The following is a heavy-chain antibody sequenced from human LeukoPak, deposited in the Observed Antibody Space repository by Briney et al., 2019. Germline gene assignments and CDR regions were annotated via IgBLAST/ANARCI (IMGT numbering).Heavy chain of an antibody. CDR2: INHSGST. Sequence: SETLSLTCAVYGGSFSGYYWSWIRQPPGKGLEWIGEINHSGSTNYNPSLKSRVTISVDTSKNQSSLKLSSVTAADTAVYYCARGGPLDYWGQGTLVTVSS. CDR1: GGSFSGYY. CDR3: ARGGPLDY. V-gene: IGHV4-34*01. J-gene: IGHJ4*02.